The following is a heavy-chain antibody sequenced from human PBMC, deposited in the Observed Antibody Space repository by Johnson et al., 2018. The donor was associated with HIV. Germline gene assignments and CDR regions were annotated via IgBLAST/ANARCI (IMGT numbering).Heavy chain of an antibody. CDR3: AKVAVATAAGGVALDI. CDR2: VSYDGSKK. V-gene: IGHV3-30*18. D-gene: IGHD6-13*01. CDR1: GFTFSSYG. Sequence: VQLVESGGGVVQPGRSLRLSCVASGFTFSSYGMHWVRQAPGKGLEWVAIVSYDGSKKYYPDSVKGRFTISRDNSKSTLYLQMNSLRAEDTAVYYCAKVAVATAAGGVALDIWGPGTMVIVSS. J-gene: IGHJ3*02.